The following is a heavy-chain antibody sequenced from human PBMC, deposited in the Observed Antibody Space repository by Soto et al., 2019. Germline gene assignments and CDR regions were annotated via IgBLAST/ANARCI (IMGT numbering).Heavy chain of an antibody. J-gene: IGHJ5*02. V-gene: IGHV4-31*03. CDR1: GGSISSGGYY. Sequence: SETLSLTCTVSGGSISSGGYYWSWIRQHPGKGLEWIGYIYYSGSTYYNPSLKSRVTISVDTSKNQFSLKLSSVTAADTAVYYCSRESSPDTEFNGFDPWGQGTLVTVSS. CDR2: IYYSGST. CDR3: SRESSPDTEFNGFDP. D-gene: IGHD5-18*01.